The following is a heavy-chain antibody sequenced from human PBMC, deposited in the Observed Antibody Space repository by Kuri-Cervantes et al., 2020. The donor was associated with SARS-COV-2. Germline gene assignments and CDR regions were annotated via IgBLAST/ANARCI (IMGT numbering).Heavy chain of an antibody. CDR1: GFTFSSYA. D-gene: IGHD2/OR15-2a*01. CDR3: ARVYEYVRLAWGMDV. V-gene: IGHV3-30-3*01. Sequence: GGSLRLSCAASGFTFSSYAMHWVRQAPGKGLEWVAVISYDGSNKYYADSVKGRFTISRDNPKNTLYLQMNRLTIEDTAVYYCARVYEYVRLAWGMDVWGQGTTVTVSS. CDR2: ISYDGSNK. J-gene: IGHJ6*02.